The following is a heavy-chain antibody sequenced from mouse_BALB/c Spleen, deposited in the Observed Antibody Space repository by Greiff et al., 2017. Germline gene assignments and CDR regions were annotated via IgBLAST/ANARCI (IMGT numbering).Heavy chain of an antibody. Sequence: QVTLKESGPGILQPSQTLSLTCSFSGFSLSTSGMGVSWIRQPSGKGLEWLAHIYWDDDKRYNPSLKSRLTISKDTSSNQVFLKITSVDTADTATYYCARRVYGSSLFAYWGQGTLVTVSA. D-gene: IGHD1-1*01. CDR3: ARRVYGSSLFAY. CDR2: IYWDDDK. V-gene: IGHV8-12*01. J-gene: IGHJ3*01. CDR1: GFSLSTSGMG.